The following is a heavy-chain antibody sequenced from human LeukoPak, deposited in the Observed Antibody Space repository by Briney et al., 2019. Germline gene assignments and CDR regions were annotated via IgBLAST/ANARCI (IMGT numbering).Heavy chain of an antibody. J-gene: IGHJ4*02. CDR3: ARGGITGTTVFDWLFSDY. D-gene: IGHD1-7*01. Sequence: GRSLRLSCAASGFTFSSYVMHWVRQAPGKGLEWVAVILYDGSNKYYADSVKGRFTISRDNSKNTLYLQMNSLRAEDTAVYYCARGGITGTTVFDWLFSDYWGQGTLVTVSS. V-gene: IGHV3-33*01. CDR1: GFTFSSYV. CDR2: ILYDGSNK.